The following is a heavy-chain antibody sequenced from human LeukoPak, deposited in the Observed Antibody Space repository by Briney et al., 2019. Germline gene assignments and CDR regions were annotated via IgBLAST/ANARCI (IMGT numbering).Heavy chain of an antibody. CDR3: ARDRGDGTQSPFS. V-gene: IGHV3-7*01. CDR1: GFTFSNYW. CDR2: IKFDGSDK. J-gene: IGHJ4*02. Sequence: GGSLRLSCAASGFTFSNYWMSWVRQAPGKGLEWVANIKFDGSDKFYVDSVKGRFTISRDNAKNSLDLVMSSLRVDDTAVYYCARDRGDGTQSPFSWGQGTVVTVAS. D-gene: IGHD5-24*01.